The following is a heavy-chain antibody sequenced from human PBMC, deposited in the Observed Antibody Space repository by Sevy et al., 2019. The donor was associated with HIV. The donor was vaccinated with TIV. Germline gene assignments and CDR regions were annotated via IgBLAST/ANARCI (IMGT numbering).Heavy chain of an antibody. CDR1: GFTFSDYN. V-gene: IGHV3-21*01. J-gene: IGHJ6*02. D-gene: IGHD3-10*01. CDR2: ISSISNYI. CDR3: ARETSSFGEGIYYGMDV. Sequence: GVSLRLSCAASGFTFSDYNMNWVRQAPGKGLEWVSSISSISNYIYYADSVKGRFTISRDSAKNSLYLQMNSLRAEDTAVYYCARETSSFGEGIYYGMDVWGQGTTVTVSS.